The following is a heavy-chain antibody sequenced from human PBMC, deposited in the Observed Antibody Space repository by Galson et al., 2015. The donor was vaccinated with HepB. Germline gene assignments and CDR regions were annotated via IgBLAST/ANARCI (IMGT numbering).Heavy chain of an antibody. CDR2: MSNDGNTE. CDR1: GFTFSNYG. D-gene: IGHD3-3*01. Sequence: SLRLSCAASGFTFSNYGMHWVRQAPGKGLEWVAVMSNDGNTEYYADSVEGRFTISRDNSQNTLYLQVNSLRTEDTALYYCAKDRNYDFWRGSRTRDDTPSDYWGQGTLVTVSS. CDR3: AKDRNYDFWRGSRTRDDTPSDY. J-gene: IGHJ4*02. V-gene: IGHV3-30*18.